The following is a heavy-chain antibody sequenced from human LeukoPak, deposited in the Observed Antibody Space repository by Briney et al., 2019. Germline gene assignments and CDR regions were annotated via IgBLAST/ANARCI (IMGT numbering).Heavy chain of an antibody. Sequence: SVKVSCKASGGTFSSYAISWVRQAPGQGLEWMGRMIPIFGTANYAQKFQGRVTITTDESTSTAYMELSSLRSEDTAVYYCARDLFYCTNGVCRQTDTDAFDIWGQGTMVTVSS. CDR1: GGTFSSYA. CDR3: ARDLFYCTNGVCRQTDTDAFDI. D-gene: IGHD2-8*01. J-gene: IGHJ3*02. V-gene: IGHV1-69*05. CDR2: MIPIFGTA.